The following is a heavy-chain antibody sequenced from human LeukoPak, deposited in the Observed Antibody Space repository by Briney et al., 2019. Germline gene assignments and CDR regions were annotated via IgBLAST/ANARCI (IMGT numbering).Heavy chain of an antibody. V-gene: IGHV3-48*01. Sequence: GGYLSLYCSASGFTFSNYNMNWLRQGQGQGLEGVSYTCISNSSIYYADPVKGRFTISRYNAKDSLYLQRNSLNAKDTAVYYCAREPTYSSNWYTNCDYWGQGTLVTVSS. D-gene: IGHD6-13*01. CDR2: TCISNSSI. CDR1: GFTFSNYN. J-gene: IGHJ4*02. CDR3: AREPTYSSNWYTNCDY.